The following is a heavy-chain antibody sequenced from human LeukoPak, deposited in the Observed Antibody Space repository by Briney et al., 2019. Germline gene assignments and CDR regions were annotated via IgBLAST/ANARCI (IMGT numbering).Heavy chain of an antibody. D-gene: IGHD3-10*01. CDR3: ARDSITMVRGAPDI. V-gene: IGHV3-11*01. CDR2: ISSSGSTI. CDR1: GFTFSDYY. Sequence: GGSLRLSCAASGFTFSDYYMSWIRQAPGKGLEWVSYISSSGSTIYYADSVKGRFTISRDNAKNSLYLQMNSLRAEDTAVYYCARDSITMVRGAPDIWGQGTMVTVSS. J-gene: IGHJ3*02.